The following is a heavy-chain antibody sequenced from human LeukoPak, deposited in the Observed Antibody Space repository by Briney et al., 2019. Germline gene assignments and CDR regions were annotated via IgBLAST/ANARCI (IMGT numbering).Heavy chain of an antibody. CDR3: ARRQTRYSSSWYLGFDP. D-gene: IGHD6-13*01. Sequence: GASVKVSCKASGYTFTGYYMHWVRQAPGQGLEWMGWINPNSGGTNYAKKFQGRVTMTRDTSISTAYMELSRLRSDDTAVYYCARRQTRYSSSWYLGFDPWGQGTLVTVSS. V-gene: IGHV1-2*02. J-gene: IGHJ5*02. CDR1: GYTFTGYY. CDR2: INPNSGGT.